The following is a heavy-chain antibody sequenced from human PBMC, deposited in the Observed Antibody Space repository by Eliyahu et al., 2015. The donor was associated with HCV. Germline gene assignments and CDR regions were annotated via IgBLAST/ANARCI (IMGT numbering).Heavy chain of an antibody. CDR3: ARDGRAREGLWSQMVTTPWNNWFDP. Sequence: QVQLVQSGAEVKKPGSSVKVSCKASGGTFSSYAISWXRQAPGQGLEWXGGIIPIFGTANYAQKFQGRVTITADESTSTAYMELSSLRSEDTAVYYCARDGRAREGLWSQMVTTPWNNWFDPWGQGTLVTVSS. V-gene: IGHV1-69*01. J-gene: IGHJ5*02. CDR2: IIPIFGTA. CDR1: GGTFSSYA. D-gene: IGHD5-18*01.